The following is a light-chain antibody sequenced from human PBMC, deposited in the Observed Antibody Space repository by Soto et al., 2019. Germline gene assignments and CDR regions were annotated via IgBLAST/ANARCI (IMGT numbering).Light chain of an antibody. CDR2: GAS. Sequence: DTVLAQCKSPLPLSSGDSGSLSCRAGQTLSSSSLAWFQQKPGQAPRLLIYGASNRASGIPDRFSGGGSGTDFTLTISRLEPEDFAVYYCHQYGSSPLTFCGGTKV. V-gene: IGKV3-20*01. CDR3: HQYGSSPLT. CDR1: QTLSSSS. J-gene: IGKJ4*01.